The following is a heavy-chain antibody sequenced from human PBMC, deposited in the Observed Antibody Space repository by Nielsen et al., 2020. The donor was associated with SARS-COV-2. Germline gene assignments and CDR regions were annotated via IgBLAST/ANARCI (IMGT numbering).Heavy chain of an antibody. CDR2: IWFDGSNK. V-gene: IGHV3-33*08. CDR3: ARDRCTSTSCYHFDY. CDR1: GFSFNNYG. D-gene: IGHD2-2*01. J-gene: IGHJ4*02. Sequence: GGSLRLSCAASGFSFNNYGMHWVRQAPGKGLEWVAVIWFDGSNKYYVDSVKGRFTVSRDNSQNTLYLQMNSLRAEDTALYSCARDRCTSTSCYHFDYWGQGTLVTVSS.